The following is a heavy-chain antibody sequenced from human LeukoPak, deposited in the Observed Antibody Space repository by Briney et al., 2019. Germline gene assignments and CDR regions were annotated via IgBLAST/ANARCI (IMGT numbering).Heavy chain of an antibody. D-gene: IGHD5-24*01. V-gene: IGHV4-59*12. CDR1: GGSISSYY. J-gene: IGHJ4*02. Sequence: SETLSLTCTVSGGSISSYYWSWIRQPPGRGLEWIGYIYYSGSTNYNPSLKSRVTISVDTSKNQFSLKLSSVTAADTAVYYCARGERWLQLDYWGQGTLVTVSS. CDR3: ARGERWLQLDY. CDR2: IYYSGST.